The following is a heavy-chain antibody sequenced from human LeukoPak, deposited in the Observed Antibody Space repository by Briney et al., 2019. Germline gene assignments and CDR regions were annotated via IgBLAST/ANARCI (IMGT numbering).Heavy chain of an antibody. V-gene: IGHV4-39*01. J-gene: IGHJ4*02. D-gene: IGHD3-10*01. CDR2: IYYSGST. CDR3: ARHLDGSGSYLDY. Sequence: PSETLSLTCTVSVGSISSSSYYWGWIRQPPGKGLEWIRSIYYSGSTYYNPSLKSRVTISVDTSKNQLSLKLSSVTAADTAVYCCARHLDGSGSYLDYCGQGTLVTVSA. CDR1: VGSISSSSYY.